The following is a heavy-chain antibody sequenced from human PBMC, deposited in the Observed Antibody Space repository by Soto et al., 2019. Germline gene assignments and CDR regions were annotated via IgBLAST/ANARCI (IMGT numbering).Heavy chain of an antibody. J-gene: IGHJ6*02. CDR3: ARAHYGDYGYGMDV. V-gene: IGHV4-30-2*01. D-gene: IGHD4-17*01. CDR1: GGSISSGGYS. CDR2: IYHSGST. Sequence: QLQLQESGSGLVKPSQTLSLTCAVSGGSISSGGYSWSWIRQPPGKGLEWIGYIYHSGSTYYNPPLKSRVSISVDRSKNQFSLKLSSVTAADTDVYYCARAHYGDYGYGMDVWGQGTTVTVSS.